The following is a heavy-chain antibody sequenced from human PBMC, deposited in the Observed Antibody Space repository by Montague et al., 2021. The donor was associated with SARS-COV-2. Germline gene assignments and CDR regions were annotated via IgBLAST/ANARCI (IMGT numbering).Heavy chain of an antibody. Sequence: TRSLTCAVSGGSISSGGYYWSWIRQHPGKGLEWIGYIYYSGSTYYNPPLKSRVTISVDTSKNQFSLKLSSVTAADTAVYYCARVQGITMIVVVIGAFDIWGQGTMVTVSS. J-gene: IGHJ3*02. V-gene: IGHV4-31*11. CDR3: ARVQGITMIVVVIGAFDI. D-gene: IGHD3-22*01. CDR1: GGSISSGGYY. CDR2: IYYSGST.